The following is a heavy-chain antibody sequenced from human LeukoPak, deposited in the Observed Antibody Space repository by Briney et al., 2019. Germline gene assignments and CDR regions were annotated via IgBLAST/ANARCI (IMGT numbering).Heavy chain of an antibody. Sequence: GGSLRPSCAASGCIFSSYALRWGRQAPGKGLEWVSGISGSGGSTYYADSVKGRFTISRDNSKNTLYLQMNSLRAEDTAVYYCANESGYSGYDYGDYWGQGTLVTVSS. V-gene: IGHV3-23*01. CDR2: ISGSGGST. CDR3: ANESGYSGYDYGDY. CDR1: GCIFSSYA. J-gene: IGHJ4*02. D-gene: IGHD5-12*01.